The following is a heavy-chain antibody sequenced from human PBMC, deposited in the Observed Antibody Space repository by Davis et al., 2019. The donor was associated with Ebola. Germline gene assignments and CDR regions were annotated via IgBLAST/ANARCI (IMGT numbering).Heavy chain of an antibody. J-gene: IGHJ6*02. CDR2: ILPILRTA. D-gene: IGHD2-2*01. V-gene: IGHV1-69*13. CDR1: GGTFSSYA. CDR3: GGGQLRGNFYYYYGMDV. Sequence: SVTVSCKASGGTFSSYAISWVRQAPGHGLEWMGGILPILRTAHYAQKFQGRVTITADESTSTAYMELSSLRSEDTAVYYCGGGQLRGNFYYYYGMDVWGQGTTVTVSS.